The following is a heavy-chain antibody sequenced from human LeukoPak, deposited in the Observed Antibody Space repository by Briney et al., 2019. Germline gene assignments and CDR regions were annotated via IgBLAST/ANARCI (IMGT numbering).Heavy chain of an antibody. CDR3: AREPPGIDDAFDI. D-gene: IGHD2-15*01. V-gene: IGHV4-59*01. CDR1: GDPISGYY. Sequence: SETLSLTCSVSGDPISGYYWTWIRQPPGKGLEWIGYIYYSGSTNYNPSLKSRVSLSVDTSKNQFSLKLNSVTAADTAVYFCAREPPGIDDAFDIWGQGTMVTVSS. CDR2: IYYSGST. J-gene: IGHJ3*02.